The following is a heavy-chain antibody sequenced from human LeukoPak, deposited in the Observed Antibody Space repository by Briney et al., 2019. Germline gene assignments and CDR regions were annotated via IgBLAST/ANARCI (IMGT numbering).Heavy chain of an antibody. CDR2: IYYSGST. J-gene: IGHJ3*02. V-gene: IGHV4-30-4*01. CDR3: ASTPLEDTAMVDAFDI. Sequence: PSETLSLTCTVSGGSISSGDYYWSWIRQPPGKGLEWIGYIYYSGSTYYNPSLKSRVTISVDTSKNQFSLRLSSVTAADTAVYYCASTPLEDTAMVDAFDIWGQGTMVTVSS. D-gene: IGHD5-18*01. CDR1: GGSISSGDYY.